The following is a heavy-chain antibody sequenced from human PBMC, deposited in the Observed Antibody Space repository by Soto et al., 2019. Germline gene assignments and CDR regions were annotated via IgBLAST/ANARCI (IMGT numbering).Heavy chain of an antibody. D-gene: IGHD4-17*01. CDR3: ARHDYGGTFIDY. J-gene: IGHJ4*02. V-gene: IGHV4-39*01. Sequence: SEILSLTCTVSGGSISSSSYYWGWIRQPPGKGLEWIGSIYYSGSTYYNPSLKSRVTISVDTSKNQFSLKLSSVTAADTAVYYCARHDYGGTFIDYWGQGTLVTVSS. CDR2: IYYSGST. CDR1: GGSISSSSYY.